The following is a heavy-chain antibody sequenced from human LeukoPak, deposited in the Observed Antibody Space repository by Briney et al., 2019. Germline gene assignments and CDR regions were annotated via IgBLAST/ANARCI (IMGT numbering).Heavy chain of an antibody. CDR2: IIDTGGAT. J-gene: IGHJ6*04. D-gene: IGHD3-10*01. CDR1: GFSFSSFA. V-gene: IGHV3-23*01. Sequence: GGSLRLSCAASGFSFSSFAMTWVRQAPGKGLEWVSGIIDTGGATYYADSVKGRFTISRDNSKNTLFLQMNSLRAEDTAVYYCAKFNGHPTTNYYMDVWGEGTTVTVSS. CDR3: AKFNGHPTTNYYMDV.